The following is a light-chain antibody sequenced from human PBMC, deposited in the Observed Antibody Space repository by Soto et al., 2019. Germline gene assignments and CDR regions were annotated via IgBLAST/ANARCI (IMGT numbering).Light chain of an antibody. CDR3: QDYYSSWT. V-gene: IGKV4-1*01. J-gene: IGKJ1*01. CDR1: QNNKNY. Sequence: DIVMTQSPDSLAVSLGDRATINCKSSQNNKNYLAWYQQKTGQPPKLLIDWASTRASGVPDRLSGSGSGTGFTLTIRSLQAEDVGIYYCQDYYSSWTFGQGTKVDIK. CDR2: WAS.